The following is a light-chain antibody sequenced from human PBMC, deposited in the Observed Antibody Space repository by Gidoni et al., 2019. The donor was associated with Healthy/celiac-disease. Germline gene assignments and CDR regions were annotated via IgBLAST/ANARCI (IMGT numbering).Light chain of an antibody. CDR3: QQRSNWPLT. J-gene: IGKJ4*01. Sequence: EIMFTQSPATLSFSPGERATLPCMDSQSVSSYLAWYQQKPGKAPRLLIYDASNRATGIPARFSGSGSGTDFTLTISSLEPEDFAVYYCQQRSNWPLTFGGGTKVEIK. V-gene: IGKV3-11*01. CDR2: DAS. CDR1: QSVSSY.